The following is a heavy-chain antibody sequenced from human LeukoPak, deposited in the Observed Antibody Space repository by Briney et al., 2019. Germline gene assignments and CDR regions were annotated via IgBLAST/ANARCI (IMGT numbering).Heavy chain of an antibody. CDR1: GFTFSSYA. V-gene: IGHV3-23*01. CDR3: AAHPGYSSDWYYY. J-gene: IGHJ4*02. Sequence: PGGSLRLSCAASGFTFSSYAMSWVRQAPGKGLEWVSAISGSGGSTYYADSVKGRFTISRDNSKNTLYLQMNSLRAEDTAVYYCAAHPGYSSDWYYYWGQGTLVTVSS. CDR2: ISGSGGST. D-gene: IGHD6-19*01.